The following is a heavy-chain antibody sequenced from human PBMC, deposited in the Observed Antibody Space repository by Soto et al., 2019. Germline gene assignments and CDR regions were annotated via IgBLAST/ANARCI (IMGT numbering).Heavy chain of an antibody. D-gene: IGHD3-10*01. Sequence: QVHLVESGGGVVQPGTSLRLSCAASGFTFSVYAMHWVRQGPGKGLEWLAYISFDGSYIYYADSLKGRFTISRDNSKNTLYLQTNSLRTDDTAVYYCARDAPSEDWFGLPRDYWGQGTLVTVSS. CDR3: ARDAPSEDWFGLPRDY. CDR1: GFTFSVYA. V-gene: IGHV3-30-3*01. J-gene: IGHJ4*02. CDR2: ISFDGSYI.